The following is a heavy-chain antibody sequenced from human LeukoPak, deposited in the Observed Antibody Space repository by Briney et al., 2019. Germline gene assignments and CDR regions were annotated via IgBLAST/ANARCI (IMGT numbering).Heavy chain of an antibody. CDR3: ASGSRRFDY. CDR2: ISSSSTNI. J-gene: IGHJ4*02. CDR1: GFTFSSYS. Sequence: GGSLRLSCAASGFTFSSYSMNWVRQAPGKGLERVSYISSSSTNIYYADSVKGRFTISRDNAKNSLCLQMNSLRAEDTAVYYCASGSRRFDYWGQGTLVTVSS. D-gene: IGHD5-12*01. V-gene: IGHV3-48*01.